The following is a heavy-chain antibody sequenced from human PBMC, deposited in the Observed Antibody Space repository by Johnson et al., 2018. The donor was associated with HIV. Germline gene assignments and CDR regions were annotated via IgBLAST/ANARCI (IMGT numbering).Heavy chain of an antibody. D-gene: IGHD3-22*01. J-gene: IGHJ3*01. CDR1: GFTFSSYA. Sequence: VQLVESGGGVVQPGRSLRLSCAASGFTFSSYAMHWFRQAPGKGLEWITVISYDGSNKYYADSVKGRFTISRDNSKNTLYLQMNSLRAEDTAVYYCARPSRWDRSDYLGGDGFDFWGQGTMATVSS. CDR3: ARPSRWDRSDYLGGDGFDF. V-gene: IGHV3-30*04. CDR2: ISYDGSNK.